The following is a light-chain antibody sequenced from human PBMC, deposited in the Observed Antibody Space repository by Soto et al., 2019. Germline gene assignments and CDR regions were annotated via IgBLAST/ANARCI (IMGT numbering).Light chain of an antibody. Sequence: SYELTQPPSVSVAPGKTARITCGGDNIESKSVHWYQKRPGQAPVLVIYYDSDRPSGIPERFSGSNSGNTATLTISRVEAGDEADYYCQVWDSSSDLGVFGGGIKVTVL. V-gene: IGLV3-21*04. CDR1: NIESKS. J-gene: IGLJ3*02. CDR2: YDS. CDR3: QVWDSSSDLGV.